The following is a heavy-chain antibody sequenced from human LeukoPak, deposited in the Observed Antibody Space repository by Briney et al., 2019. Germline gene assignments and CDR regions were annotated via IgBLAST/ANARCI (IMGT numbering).Heavy chain of an antibody. J-gene: IGHJ6*02. D-gene: IGHD4-17*01. CDR2: IIPIFGTA. CDR1: GGTFSSYA. CDR3: ARGSTAYGDYWAFYYYYGMDV. V-gene: IGHV1-69*13. Sequence: GASVEVSCKASGGTFSSYAISWVRQAPGQGLEWMGGIIPIFGTANYAQKFQGRVTITADESTSTAHMELSSLRSEDTAVYYCARGSTAYGDYWAFYYYYGMDVWGQGTTVTVSS.